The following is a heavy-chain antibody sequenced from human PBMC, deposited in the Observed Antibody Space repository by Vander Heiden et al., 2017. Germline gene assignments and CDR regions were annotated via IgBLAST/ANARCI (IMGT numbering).Heavy chain of an antibody. Sequence: EVQVLESGGGLVQSGGSLRLSCVASGFTFSDFAMGGVRQAPGKGVEGVSGLSASGESIYYADSVRGRFTISRDNSKNTISLQMNSLRSEDTAVYYCAKDAFGQPKYYFDYWGLGTLVTVSS. V-gene: IGHV3-23*01. CDR3: AKDAFGQPKYYFDY. CDR2: LSASGESI. J-gene: IGHJ4*01. CDR1: GFTFSDFA. D-gene: IGHD3-16*01.